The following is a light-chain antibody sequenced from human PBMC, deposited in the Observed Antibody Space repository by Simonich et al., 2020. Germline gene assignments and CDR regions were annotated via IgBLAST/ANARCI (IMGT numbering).Light chain of an antibody. CDR1: SSDVGSYNL. J-gene: IGLJ2*01. CDR2: EGS. CDR3: CSYAGSSTVV. Sequence: QSALTQPASVSGSPGQSITISCTGTSSDVGSYNLVSWYQKHPGKAPKLMIYEGSKRPSGGSNRFSGSKSGNTASLTISGLQAEDEADYYCCSYAGSSTVVFGGGTKLTVL. V-gene: IGLV2-23*01.